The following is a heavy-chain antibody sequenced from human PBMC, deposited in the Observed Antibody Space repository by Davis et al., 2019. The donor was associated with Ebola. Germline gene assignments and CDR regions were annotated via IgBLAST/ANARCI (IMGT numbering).Heavy chain of an antibody. CDR2: IKQDGSEK. V-gene: IGHV3-7*01. CDR1: GFTFSSYW. Sequence: GESLKISCAASGFTFSSYWMSWVRQAPGKGLEWVANIKQDGSEKYYVDSVRGRFTISRDNAQNSLYLQMNSLRVEDTAVYYCARHPCTNGVCYGYYYYYYYMDVWGKGTTVAVSS. CDR3: ARHPCTNGVCYGYYYYYYYMDV. D-gene: IGHD2-8*01. J-gene: IGHJ6*03.